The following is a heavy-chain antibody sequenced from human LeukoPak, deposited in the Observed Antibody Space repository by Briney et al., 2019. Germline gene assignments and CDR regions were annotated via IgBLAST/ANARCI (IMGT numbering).Heavy chain of an antibody. CDR1: GFTFSSYG. V-gene: IGHV3-33*01. CDR2: IWYDGSNK. J-gene: IGHJ4*02. CDR3: TRDRSSEAY. Sequence: GGSLRLSCAASGFTFSSYGMHWVRQAPGKGLEWVAVIWYDGSNKYYAGSVKGRFTISRDNSKNTLYLQMNSLRADDTAVYYCTRDRSSEAYWGQGTLVTVSS.